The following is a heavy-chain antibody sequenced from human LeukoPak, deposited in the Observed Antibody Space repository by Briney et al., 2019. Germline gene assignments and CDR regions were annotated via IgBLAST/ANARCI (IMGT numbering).Heavy chain of an antibody. D-gene: IGHD5-18*01. CDR3: TRVGNSYGPPSAFDI. V-gene: IGHV3-49*03. CDR2: IRSKAYGGTT. CDR1: GFTFGDYA. J-gene: IGHJ3*02. Sequence: PGGSLRLSCTASGFTFGDYAMSWFRQAPGKGLEWVGFIRSKAYGGTTEYAASVKGRFAISRDDSKSIAYLQMHSLKTEDTAVYYCTRVGNSYGPPSAFDIWGQGTMVTVSS.